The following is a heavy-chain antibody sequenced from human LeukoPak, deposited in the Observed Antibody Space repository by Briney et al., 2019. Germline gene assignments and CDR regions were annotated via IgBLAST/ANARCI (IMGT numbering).Heavy chain of an antibody. CDR1: GFIFSSYS. CDR2: ISSSSSTI. CDR3: ARGPSGYSYGTGDY. Sequence: PGGSLRLSCAASGFIFSSYSMNWVRQAPGKGREGVSYISSSSSTIYYADSVKGRFTISIDNAKNSLYLQMNSLRAEDTAVYYCARGPSGYSYGTGDYWGQETLVTVSS. J-gene: IGHJ4*02. V-gene: IGHV3-48*01. D-gene: IGHD5-18*01.